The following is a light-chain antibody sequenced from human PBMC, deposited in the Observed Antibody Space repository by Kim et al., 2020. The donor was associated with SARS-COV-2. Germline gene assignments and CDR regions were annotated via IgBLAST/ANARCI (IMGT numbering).Light chain of an antibody. J-gene: IGLJ2*01. V-gene: IGLV3-21*03. CDR3: QVWDTNSDHVV. CDR1: NIGSKS. CDR2: YDS. Sequence: SYELTQPPSVSVAPGKTARITCGGNNIGSKSVYWYQQKSGQAPVLVVFYDSDRPSGIPERFSGARSGNTATLTVIRVEAGDEADYYCQVWDTNSDHVVFGGGTQLTVL.